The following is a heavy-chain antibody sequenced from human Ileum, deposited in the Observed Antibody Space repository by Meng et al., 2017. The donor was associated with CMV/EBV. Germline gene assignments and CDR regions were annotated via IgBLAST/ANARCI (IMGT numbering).Heavy chain of an antibody. Sequence: QVRLQEAGPGVVKPSETLSLTCSVSNGSFSLYYWSWVRQSPGKGLEWIGYISYFGTTNYNPPLRSRATISIDTTKEHFSLNLRSVTAADTAVYYCARAHVIPNGNYFLDYWGQGALVTVSS. D-gene: IGHD2-8*01. J-gene: IGHJ4*02. CDR3: ARAHVIPNGNYFLDY. CDR2: ISYFGTT. V-gene: IGHV4-59*08. CDR1: NGSFSLYY.